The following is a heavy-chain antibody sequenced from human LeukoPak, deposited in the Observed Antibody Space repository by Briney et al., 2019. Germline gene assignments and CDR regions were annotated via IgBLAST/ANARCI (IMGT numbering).Heavy chain of an antibody. Sequence: PGGSLRLSCAASGFTFSNYAMNWVRQAPGKGLEWVSTISSSGSSIFYAASVKGRFTISRDNSKNTLYLQMNSLRAEDTAVYYCAKDGFRIVGALDYWGQGTLVTVSS. J-gene: IGHJ4*02. CDR1: GFTFSNYA. D-gene: IGHD1-26*01. CDR2: ISSSGSSI. V-gene: IGHV3-23*01. CDR3: AKDGFRIVGALDY.